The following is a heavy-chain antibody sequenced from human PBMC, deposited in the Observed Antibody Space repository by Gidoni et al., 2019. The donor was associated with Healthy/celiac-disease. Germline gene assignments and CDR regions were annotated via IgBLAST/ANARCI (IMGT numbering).Heavy chain of an antibody. D-gene: IGHD2-2*02. Sequence: QVQLVQSGAEVKKPGASVKVSYKASGYTFTSYGISGVRQAPGQGLEWMGWISAYNGNTNYAQKLQGRVTMTTDTSTSTAYMELRSLRSDDTAVYYCARGGGRYCSSTSCYTLGWFDPWGQGTLVTVSS. CDR3: ARGGGRYCSSTSCYTLGWFDP. CDR1: GYTFTSYG. V-gene: IGHV1-18*01. J-gene: IGHJ5*02. CDR2: ISAYNGNT.